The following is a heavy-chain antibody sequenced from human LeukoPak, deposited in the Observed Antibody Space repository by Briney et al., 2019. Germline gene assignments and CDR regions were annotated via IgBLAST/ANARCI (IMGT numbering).Heavy chain of an antibody. CDR2: IVVGSGNT. D-gene: IGHD6-13*01. CDR3: AAGDSSSWYGY. V-gene: IGHV1-58*02. Sequence: SVKVSCKASRFTFTSSAMQWVRQARGQRLEWIGWIVVGSGNTNYAQKFQERVTITRDMSTSTAYMELSSLRSEDTAVYYCAAGDSSSWYGYWGQGTLVTVSS. J-gene: IGHJ4*02. CDR1: RFTFTSSA.